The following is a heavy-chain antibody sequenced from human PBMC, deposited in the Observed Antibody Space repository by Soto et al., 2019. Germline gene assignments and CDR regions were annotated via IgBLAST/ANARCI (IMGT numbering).Heavy chain of an antibody. Sequence: GASVKVSCKASGYTFTSYAMHWVRQAPGQRLEWMGWVNAGNGNTKYSQKFQGRVTITRDTSASTAYMELSSLRSEDTAVYYCARVSSGYNCNFAEAFDIWGQGTMVTVSS. CDR2: VNAGNGNT. CDR1: GYTFTSYA. J-gene: IGHJ3*02. V-gene: IGHV1-3*01. D-gene: IGHD1-1*01. CDR3: ARVSSGYNCNFAEAFDI.